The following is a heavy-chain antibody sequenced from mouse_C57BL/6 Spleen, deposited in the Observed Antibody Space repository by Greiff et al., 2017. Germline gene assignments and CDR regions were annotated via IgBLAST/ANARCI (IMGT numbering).Heavy chain of an antibody. J-gene: IGHJ2*01. CDR2: ILPGSGST. D-gene: IGHD1-1*01. V-gene: IGHV1-9*01. Sequence: QVQLQQSGAELMKPGASVKLSCKATGYWIVEILPGSGSTNYNEKFKGKATFTADTSSNTAYMQLSSLTTEDSAIYYCARTYGSTPFDYWGQGTTLTVSS. CDR1: GY. CDR3: ARTYGSTPFDY.